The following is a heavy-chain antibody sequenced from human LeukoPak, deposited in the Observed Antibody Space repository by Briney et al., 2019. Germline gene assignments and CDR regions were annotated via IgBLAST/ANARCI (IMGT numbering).Heavy chain of an antibody. J-gene: IGHJ4*02. CDR1: GFTFSSHW. D-gene: IGHD3-22*01. Sequence: PGGSLRLSCAASGFTFSSHWMHWVRQAPGKGLVWVSRINSDGSSISYADSVKGRFTISRDNSKNTLYLQMNSLRADDTAVYYCARGNHDSSGIFDYWGQGTLVTVSS. CDR2: INSDGSSI. V-gene: IGHV3-74*01. CDR3: ARGNHDSSGIFDY.